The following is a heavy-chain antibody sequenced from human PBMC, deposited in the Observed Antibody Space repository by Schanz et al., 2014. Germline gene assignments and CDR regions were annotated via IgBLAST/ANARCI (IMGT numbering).Heavy chain of an antibody. D-gene: IGHD2-2*01. CDR1: GYSFTPFP. V-gene: IGHV1-3*01. CDR2: INAGTGNT. CDR3: ARGTMPGTFDI. Sequence: QVQLVQSWAEVKGPGASVKVSCKASGYSFTPFPIHWVRQAPGQRLEWMGWINAGTGNTEYSQKFQGRVTFTADKSTSTAYMELSSLRYEDTALYYCARGTMPGTFDIWGQGTMVTVSS. J-gene: IGHJ3*02.